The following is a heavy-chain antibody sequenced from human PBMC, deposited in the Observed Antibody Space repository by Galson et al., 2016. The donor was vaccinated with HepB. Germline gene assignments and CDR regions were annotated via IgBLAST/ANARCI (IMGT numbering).Heavy chain of an antibody. CDR3: ARHRFPGGGSDAFDI. J-gene: IGHJ3*02. Sequence: QSGAEVKKPGESLTISCHGSGFNFSTFWIGWVRQAPGIGLEWMGIIYPGDSDTRHTPSLQGQVTIPADKSLGPAYLQWGSLMVSDTGIYYPARHRFPGGGSDAFDIGGQGTLVTVSS. D-gene: IGHD1-14*01. CDR1: GFNFSTFW. V-gene: IGHV5-51*01. CDR2: IYPGDSDT.